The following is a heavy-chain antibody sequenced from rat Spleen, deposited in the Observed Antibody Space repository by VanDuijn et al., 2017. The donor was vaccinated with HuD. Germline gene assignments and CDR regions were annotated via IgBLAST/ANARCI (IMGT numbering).Heavy chain of an antibody. V-gene: IGHV5-20*01. D-gene: IGHD1-11*01. CDR2: ISYDGYNT. CDR3: TREEAIRPYWYFDF. J-gene: IGHJ1*01. CDR1: GFTFSDYY. Sequence: EVQLVESNGGLVQPGRSLKLSCAASGFTFSDYYMAWVRQAPTKGLEWVASISYDGYNTYYRDSVKGRFTVSRDNTIGSLYLQMDSLRSEDTSTYYCTREEAIRPYWYFDFWGPGSMVTVSS.